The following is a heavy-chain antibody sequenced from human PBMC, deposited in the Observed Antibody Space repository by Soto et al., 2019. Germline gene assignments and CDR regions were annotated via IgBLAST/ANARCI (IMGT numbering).Heavy chain of an antibody. V-gene: IGHV4-30-4*01. CDR2: VFYSGAT. CDR1: GGPIKTGDYY. D-gene: IGHD3-10*01. J-gene: IGHJ4*02. CDR3: ARAGFSYGHLLF. Sequence: SETLSLTCNVSGGPIKTGDYYWNWIRQPPGKGLEWIGYVFYSGATNYSPSLKSRAAISMDTSKNQFSLSLTSVTAADTAVYYCARAGFSYGHLLFWGQGIRVTVSS.